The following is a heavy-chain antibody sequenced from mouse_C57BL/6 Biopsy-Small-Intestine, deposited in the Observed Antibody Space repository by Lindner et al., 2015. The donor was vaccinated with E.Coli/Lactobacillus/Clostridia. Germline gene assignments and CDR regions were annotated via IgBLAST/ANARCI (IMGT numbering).Heavy chain of an antibody. CDR1: GYTFTDSF. D-gene: IGHD4-1*01. Sequence: SVKVSCKTSGYTFTDSFVHWVRQTPGQGLEWMGLIKPHSGATKFAQKFQGRVTMTRDTSVTTAYMELRSLRSDDTALYYCGRILGSAASEADWGQGTLVSVSS. V-gene: IGHV1-84*02. CDR3: GRILGSAASEAD. CDR2: IKPHSGAT. J-gene: IGHJ4*01.